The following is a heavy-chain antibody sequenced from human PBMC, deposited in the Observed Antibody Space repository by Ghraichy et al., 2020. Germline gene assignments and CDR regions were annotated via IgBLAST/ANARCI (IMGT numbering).Heavy chain of an antibody. CDR1: GGSISDYY. Sequence: SETLSLTCTVSGGSISDYYWSWIRQPAGKGLEWIGRKHTSGSTNYNPSLKSRVTVSVDTSKNQFSLKLTSVTAADTAVYYCARDSSSSSGMDVWGQGTTVTVSS. CDR3: ARDSSSSSGMDV. D-gene: IGHD6-6*01. CDR2: KHTSGST. J-gene: IGHJ6*02. V-gene: IGHV4-4*07.